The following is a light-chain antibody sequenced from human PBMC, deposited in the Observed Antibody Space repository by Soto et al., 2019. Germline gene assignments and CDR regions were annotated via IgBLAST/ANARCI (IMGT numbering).Light chain of an antibody. CDR1: MVIRND. Sequence: DVQMTQSPSSLSASVGECVTITCRARMVIRNDLGWYQQKPGKAPKRLIYAASSLQSGVPSRFSGSGSGTEFTLTISTLQPEDFATYYCLQYNSYPQTFGQGTKVEIK. J-gene: IGKJ1*01. V-gene: IGKV1-17*01. CDR3: LQYNSYPQT. CDR2: AAS.